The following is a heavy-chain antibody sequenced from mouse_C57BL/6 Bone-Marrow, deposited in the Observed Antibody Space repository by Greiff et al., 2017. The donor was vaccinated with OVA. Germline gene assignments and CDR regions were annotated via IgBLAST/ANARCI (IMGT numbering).Heavy chain of an antibody. V-gene: IGHV1-59*01. J-gene: IGHJ2*01. CDR3: ARKNYYFDC. CDR2: IDPSDSYT. CDR1: GYTFTSYW. Sequence: QVQLQQPGAELVRPGTSVKLSCKASGYTFTSYWMHWVKQRPGQGLEWIGVIDPSDSYTNYNQKFKGKATLTVDTSSSTAYMQLSSLTSEDSAVYYCARKNYYFDCWGQGTTLTVSS.